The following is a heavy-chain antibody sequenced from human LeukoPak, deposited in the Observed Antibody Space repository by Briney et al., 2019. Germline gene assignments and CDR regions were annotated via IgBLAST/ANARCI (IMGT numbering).Heavy chain of an antibody. D-gene: IGHD6-19*01. Sequence: ASVKVSCKASGYTFTSYGISWVRQAPGQGLEWMGWISCYNGDTHYAQKLQGRVTLTTDTPTTTVYMELRSLRSDDTAVYYCARDPSNTSGWKTWFDTWGQGTLVTVSS. J-gene: IGHJ5*02. CDR2: ISCYNGDT. V-gene: IGHV1-18*01. CDR1: GYTFTSYG. CDR3: ARDPSNTSGWKTWFDT.